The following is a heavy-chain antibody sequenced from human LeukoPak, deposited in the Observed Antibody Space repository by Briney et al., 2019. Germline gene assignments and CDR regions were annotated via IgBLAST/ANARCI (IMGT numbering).Heavy chain of an antibody. CDR2: IYYSGST. V-gene: IGHV4-59*01. D-gene: IGHD6-13*01. Sequence: SETLSLTCAVYGGSFSGYYWSWIRQPPGKGLEWIGYIYYSGSTNYNPSLKSRVTISVDTSKNQFSLKLSSVTAADTAVYYCARGSVGAAAGSFDYWGQGTLVTVSS. CDR1: GGSFSGYY. CDR3: ARGSVGAAAGSFDY. J-gene: IGHJ4*02.